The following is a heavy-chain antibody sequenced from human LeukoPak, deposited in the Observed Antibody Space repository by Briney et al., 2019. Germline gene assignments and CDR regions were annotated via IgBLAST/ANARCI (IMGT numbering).Heavy chain of an antibody. CDR1: GFTFSSYE. CDR2: ISSSGSTM. D-gene: IGHD1-14*01. CDR3: ARSPAGANYYLDV. J-gene: IGHJ6*03. Sequence: VGSLRLSCAASGFTFSSYEMNWVRQAPGRGLEWVSYISSSGSTMYYADSVKGRFTISRDNAKSSLSLQMNSLRAEDTAVYYCARSPAGANYYLDVWGKGTTVTISS. V-gene: IGHV3-48*03.